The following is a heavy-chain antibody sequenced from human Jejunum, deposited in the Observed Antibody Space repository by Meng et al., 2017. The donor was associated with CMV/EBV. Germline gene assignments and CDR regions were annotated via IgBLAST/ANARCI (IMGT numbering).Heavy chain of an antibody. J-gene: IGHJ4*02. CDR3: AHFVGGYYPSRPDY. CDR2: IYRGDDK. Sequence: QTTLEETGPTLVKPTQTLTLTCSFSGFSPSTSGEGVGWIRQPPGKALEWLALIYRGDDKRYSPSLNSRLTIAKDTSKNEVVLTLTNMGPIDTGTYYCAHFVGGYYPSRPDYWGQGTLVTVSS. D-gene: IGHD1-26*01. V-gene: IGHV2-5*02. CDR1: GFSPSTSGEG.